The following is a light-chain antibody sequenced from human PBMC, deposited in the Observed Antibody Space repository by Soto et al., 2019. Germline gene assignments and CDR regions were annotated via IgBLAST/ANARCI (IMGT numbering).Light chain of an antibody. CDR1: QSLSRW. V-gene: IGKV1-5*01. Sequence: DIQMTQSPSTLSASVGDRGTITCRASQSLSRWLAWYQQKPGKAPKLLIYDASSLESGVPSRFSGSASGTEFTLSITPLQPDDFATYYCQQYDSYPWTFGQGTKVDIK. J-gene: IGKJ1*01. CDR3: QQYDSYPWT. CDR2: DAS.